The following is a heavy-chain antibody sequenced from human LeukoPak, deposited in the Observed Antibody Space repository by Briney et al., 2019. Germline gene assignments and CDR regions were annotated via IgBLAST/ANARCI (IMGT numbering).Heavy chain of an antibody. CDR3: ANSGYSRVNYFDL. CDR1: GFTFSSYV. V-gene: IGHV3-30-3*01. D-gene: IGHD3-22*01. J-gene: IGHJ2*01. Sequence: PGGSLRLSCAASGFTFSSYVMHWVRQAPGKGLEWVAVISYDGSNKYYADSVKGRFTISRDNSKNTLYLQMNSLRAEDTAVYYCANSGYSRVNYFDLWGRGTLVTVSS. CDR2: ISYDGSNK.